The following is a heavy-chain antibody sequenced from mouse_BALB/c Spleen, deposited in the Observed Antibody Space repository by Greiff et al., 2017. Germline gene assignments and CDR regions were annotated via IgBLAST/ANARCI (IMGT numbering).Heavy chain of an antibody. CDR1: GFTFTDYY. CDR2: IRNKANGYTT. D-gene: IGHD2-12*01. Sequence: EVKLMESGGGLVQPGGSLRLSCATSGFTFTDYYMSWVRQPPGKALEWLGFIRNKANGYTTEYSASVKGRFTISRDNSQSILYLQMNTLRAEDSATYYCAREKGIRRDYYAMDYWGQGTSVTVSS. CDR3: AREKGIRRDYYAMDY. V-gene: IGHV7-3*02. J-gene: IGHJ4*01.